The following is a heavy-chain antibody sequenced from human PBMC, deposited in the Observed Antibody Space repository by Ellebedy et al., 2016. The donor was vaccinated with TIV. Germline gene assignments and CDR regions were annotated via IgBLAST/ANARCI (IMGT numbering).Heavy chain of an antibody. CDR3: ARDKGAITTTLYFDY. V-gene: IGHV3-21*01. Sequence: PGGSLRLSCAASGFTFSSYAMNWVRQAPGKGLEWVSSINDISSHIYYADSLRGRFTISRDNSKNTLYLQLNSLRADDTAVYYCARDKGAITTTLYFDYWGQGTLVTVSS. J-gene: IGHJ4*02. CDR1: GFTFSSYA. D-gene: IGHD1-1*01. CDR2: INDISSHI.